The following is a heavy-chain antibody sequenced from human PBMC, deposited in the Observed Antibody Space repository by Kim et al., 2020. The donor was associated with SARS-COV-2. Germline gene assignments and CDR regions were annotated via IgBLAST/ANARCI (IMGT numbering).Heavy chain of an antibody. Sequence: SRVTISVDTSKNPFSLKLSSVTAADTAVYYCARVRRGHTPLVQYRGVFDYWGQGTLVTVSS. J-gene: IGHJ4*02. D-gene: IGHD1-1*01. CDR3: ARVRRGHTPLVQYRGVFDY. V-gene: IGHV4-34*01.